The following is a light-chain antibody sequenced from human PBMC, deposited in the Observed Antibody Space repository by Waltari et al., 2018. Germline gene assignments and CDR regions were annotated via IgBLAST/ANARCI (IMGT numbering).Light chain of an antibody. J-gene: IGKJ4*01. CDR1: QSVSSY. Sequence: EIVLTQSPDTLSLSPGERATLSCRASQSVSSYLAWYQQKPGQAPRLLIYDASNRATGIPDRFSGSGSGTDFTLTISSLEPEDFAVYYCQQRSNWPPLTFGGGTKVEIK. V-gene: IGKV3-11*01. CDR3: QQRSNWPPLT. CDR2: DAS.